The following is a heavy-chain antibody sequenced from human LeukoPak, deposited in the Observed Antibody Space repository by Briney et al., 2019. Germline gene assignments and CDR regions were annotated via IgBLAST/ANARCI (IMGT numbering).Heavy chain of an antibody. D-gene: IGHD3-22*01. CDR2: ISYDGSNK. Sequence: PGGSLRLSCAASGFTFSSYGMHWVPQAPGKGLEWVAVISYDGSNKYYADSAKGRFTISRDNSKNTLYLQMNSLRAEDTAVYYCAKDRGSSGYYDNWGQGTLVTVSS. V-gene: IGHV3-30*18. CDR1: GFTFSSYG. CDR3: AKDRGSSGYYDN. J-gene: IGHJ4*02.